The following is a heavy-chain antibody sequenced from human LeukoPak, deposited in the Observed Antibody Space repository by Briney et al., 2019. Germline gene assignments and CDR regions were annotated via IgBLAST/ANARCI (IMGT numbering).Heavy chain of an antibody. D-gene: IGHD1-26*01. CDR2: ITGSTTYI. V-gene: IGHV3-21*01. CDR3: VPSATDY. CDR1: GFNFSNYS. J-gene: IGHJ4*02. Sequence: GGSLRLSCAASGFNFSNYSMNWVRQAPGKGLGWVATITGSTTYIYYSESVKGRFIISRDNAKNSLYLQMNSLRVEDTGVYYCVPSATDYWGQGTLVTVSS.